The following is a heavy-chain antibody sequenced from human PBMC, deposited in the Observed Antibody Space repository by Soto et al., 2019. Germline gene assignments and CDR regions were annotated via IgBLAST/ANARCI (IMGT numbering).Heavy chain of an antibody. Sequence: QVHLVQSGAEVKKPGASVKVSCKGSGYAFTTYGITWVRQAPGQGLEWMGWISAHNGNTNYAQKLQGRVTVTRDTSTSTAYMALRRLTSDDTAVYYCARGRYGDYWGQGALVTVSS. CDR2: ISAHNGNT. J-gene: IGHJ4*02. D-gene: IGHD1-1*01. CDR3: ARGRYGDY. V-gene: IGHV1-18*01. CDR1: GYAFTTYG.